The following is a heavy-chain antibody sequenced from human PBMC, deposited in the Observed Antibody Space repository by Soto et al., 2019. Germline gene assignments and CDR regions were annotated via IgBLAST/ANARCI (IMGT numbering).Heavy chain of an antibody. V-gene: IGHV3-30-3*01. CDR3: ARDVVGGACDY. Sequence: QVQLVESGGGVVQPGRSLRLSCAASGFTFSSYAMHWVRQAPGKGLEWVAVISHDGTNAYYADSVKGRFTISRDNSKNTLDMQSNILRTEDTAVYYCARDVVGGACDYWGQGTLVTVSS. J-gene: IGHJ4*02. D-gene: IGHD3-16*01. CDR2: ISHDGTNA. CDR1: GFTFSSYA.